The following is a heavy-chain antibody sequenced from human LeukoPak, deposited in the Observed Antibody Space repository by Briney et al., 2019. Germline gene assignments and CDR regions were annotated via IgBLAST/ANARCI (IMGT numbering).Heavy chain of an antibody. CDR2: ISSSSSYI. J-gene: IGHJ4*02. Sequence: PGGSLRLSCAASGFTFSSYSMNWVRQAPGKGLEWVSSISSSSSYIYYADSVKGRFTISRDNAKNSLYLQMNSLRAEDTAVYYCARVGYGSGSYSESEYSDYWGQGTLVTVSS. V-gene: IGHV3-21*01. D-gene: IGHD3-10*01. CDR1: GFTFSSYS. CDR3: ARVGYGSGSYSESEYSDY.